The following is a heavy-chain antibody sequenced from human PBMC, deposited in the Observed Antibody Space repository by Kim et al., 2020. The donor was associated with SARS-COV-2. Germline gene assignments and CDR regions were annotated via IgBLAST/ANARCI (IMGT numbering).Heavy chain of an antibody. J-gene: IGHJ4*02. CDR3: ARGGGYYYTSRFDY. Sequence: SETLSLTCAVYGGSFSGYYWSWIRQPPGKGLEWIGEINHSGSTNYNPSLKSRVTISVDTSKNQFSLKLSSVTAADTAVYYCARGGGYYYTSRFDYWGQGTLVTVSS. CDR1: GGSFSGYY. D-gene: IGHD3-22*01. CDR2: INHSGST. V-gene: IGHV4-34*01.